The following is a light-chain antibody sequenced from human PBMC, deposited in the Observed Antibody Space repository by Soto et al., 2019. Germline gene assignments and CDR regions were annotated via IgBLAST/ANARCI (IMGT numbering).Light chain of an antibody. Sequence: QSVLTQPPSASGTPGQRVTISCSGSSSNIGNNAVNWYQQFPGTAPTLLIYDNIQRPSGVPARFSGSKSGTSASLAISGLQSEDEADSYCAAWGDNLNGWVFGGGTKLTVL. CDR2: DNI. CDR3: AAWGDNLNGWV. CDR1: SSNIGNNA. V-gene: IGLV1-44*01. J-gene: IGLJ3*02.